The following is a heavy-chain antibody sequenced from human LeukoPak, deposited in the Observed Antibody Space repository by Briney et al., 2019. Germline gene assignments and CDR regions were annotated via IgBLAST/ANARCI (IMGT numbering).Heavy chain of an antibody. CDR1: GGSISSYY. Sequence: SSETLSLTCTVSGGSISSYYWTWIRQPPGKGLEWIGYILYRGSTNYNPSLKSRVTISVDTSKNQFSLKLNSVTAADTAVYYCARRGADDYGDYGFDFWGQGTLVTVSS. CDR3: ARRGADDYGDYGFDF. J-gene: IGHJ4*02. CDR2: ILYRGST. D-gene: IGHD4-17*01. V-gene: IGHV4-59*08.